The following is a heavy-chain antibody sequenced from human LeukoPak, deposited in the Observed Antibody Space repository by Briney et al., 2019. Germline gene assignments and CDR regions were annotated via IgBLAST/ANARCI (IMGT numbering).Heavy chain of an antibody. CDR1: GFNVSNNY. D-gene: IGHD5-18*01. V-gene: IGHV3-66*01. Sequence: PPGGSLRLSCVASGFNVSNNYMSWVRQAPGKGLEWVSVIYSGGSTNYADSVKGRFIISRDNSKSTLFPQMNSLRAEDTAVYYCARDKVGYTYGYVRAHYGMDVWGQGTTVIVSS. CDR3: ARDKVGYTYGYVRAHYGMDV. J-gene: IGHJ6*02. CDR2: IYSGGST.